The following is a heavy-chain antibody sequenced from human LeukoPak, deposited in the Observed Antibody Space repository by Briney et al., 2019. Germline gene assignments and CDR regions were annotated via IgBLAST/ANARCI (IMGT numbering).Heavy chain of an antibody. V-gene: IGHV1-2*02. CDR1: GYTFTGYY. Sequence: ASVKVSCKASGYTFTGYYMHWVRQAPGQGLEWMGWINPNSGGTNYAQKFQGRVTMTRDTSISTAYMELSSLRSEDTAVYYCARDPGDDYGDYGGDYWGQGTLVTVSS. D-gene: IGHD4-17*01. CDR2: INPNSGGT. J-gene: IGHJ4*02. CDR3: ARDPGDDYGDYGGDY.